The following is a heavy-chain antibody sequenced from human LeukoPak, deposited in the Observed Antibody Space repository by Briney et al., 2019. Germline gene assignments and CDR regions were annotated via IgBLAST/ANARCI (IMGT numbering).Heavy chain of an antibody. CDR3: ARGSRYGSGSHFDF. D-gene: IGHD3-10*01. V-gene: IGHV3-11*01. CDR2: ISRGGYNI. CDR1: GFTVSDFY. J-gene: IGHJ4*02. Sequence: GGSVRLSCAASGFTVSDFYMGWIRQAPGKGLECVSYISRGGYNIHYADSVKGRFTISRDDAQNSLILQMNSLTARDTAVFYCARGSRYGSGSHFDFWGQGTLVTVSS.